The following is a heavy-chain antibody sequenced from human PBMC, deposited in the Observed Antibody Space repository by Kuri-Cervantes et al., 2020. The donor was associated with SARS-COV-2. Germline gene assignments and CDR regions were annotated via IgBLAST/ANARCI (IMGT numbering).Heavy chain of an antibody. Sequence: SGPTLVKPTQTLTLTCTFSGFSLTTSGMCVAWIRQPPGKALEWLARIDWDDDKYYSTSQRTRLTISKDTSKNQVVLTMTNVDPVDTATYYCARVQATTVIADFWGQGTLVTVSS. V-gene: IGHV2-70*11. CDR1: GFSLTTSGMC. CDR2: IDWDDDK. CDR3: ARVQATTVIADF. J-gene: IGHJ4*02. D-gene: IGHD4-11*01.